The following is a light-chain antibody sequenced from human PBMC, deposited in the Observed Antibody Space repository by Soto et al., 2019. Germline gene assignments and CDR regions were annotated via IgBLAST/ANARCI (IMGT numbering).Light chain of an antibody. V-gene: IGLV3-21*02. J-gene: IGLJ2*01. CDR3: QVWDSSSDHLVV. CDR1: NIGIKS. CDR2: DDS. Sequence: SYELTQPPSVSGAPGQTARITCGGNNIGIKSVHCYQQKPGQAPVLVVYDDSDRPSGIPERFSGSNSGNTATLTISRVEAGYEADYSCQVWDSSSDHLVVFGGGTKLTVL.